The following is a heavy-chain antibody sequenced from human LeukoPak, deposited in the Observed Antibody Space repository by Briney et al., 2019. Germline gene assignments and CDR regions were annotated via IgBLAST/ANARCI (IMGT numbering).Heavy chain of an antibody. J-gene: IGHJ5*02. D-gene: IGHD3-9*01. CDR2: IYPGDSDT. CDR3: ARSLIRYFDWSSSGWFDP. Sequence: GESLKISCRGSGYSFTSYWIGSLRQMPEKGLELMGSIYPGDSDTRYSPSFQGQVTISADKSISTAYLQWSNLKASDTAMYYCARSLIRYFDWSSSGWFDPWGQGTLVTVSS. V-gene: IGHV5-51*01. CDR1: GYSFTSYW.